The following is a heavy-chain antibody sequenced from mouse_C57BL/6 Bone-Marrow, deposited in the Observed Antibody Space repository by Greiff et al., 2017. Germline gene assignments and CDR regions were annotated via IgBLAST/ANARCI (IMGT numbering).Heavy chain of an antibody. V-gene: IGHV1-50*01. CDR2: IDPSDSYT. CDR1: GYTFTSYW. CDR3: ARDYGSSYGY. Sequence: QVQLQQSGAELVKPGASVKLSCKASGYTFTSYWMQWVKQRPGQGLEWIGEIDPSDSYTNYNQKFKGKATLTVDTSSSTAYMQLSSLTSEDSAVYDCARDYGSSYGYWGQGTTLTVSS. J-gene: IGHJ2*01. D-gene: IGHD1-1*01.